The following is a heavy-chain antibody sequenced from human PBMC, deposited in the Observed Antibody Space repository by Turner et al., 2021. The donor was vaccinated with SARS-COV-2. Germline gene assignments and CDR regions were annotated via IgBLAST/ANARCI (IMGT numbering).Heavy chain of an antibody. D-gene: IGHD3-22*01. CDR2: FSYSGST. J-gene: IGHJ4*02. CDR3: ARLYHHDTSGVDF. V-gene: IGHV4-39*01. Sequence: QVPLQESGPGLVKPSETLSLRCPVSGFSIPSTNFFWGWIRQSPGKGLEWMGTFSYSGSTFYNPSFKGRVTMSADPSKRQFFLRLTSVTAADTAVYYCARLYHHDTSGVDFWGQGTQVTVSS. CDR1: GFSIPSTNFF.